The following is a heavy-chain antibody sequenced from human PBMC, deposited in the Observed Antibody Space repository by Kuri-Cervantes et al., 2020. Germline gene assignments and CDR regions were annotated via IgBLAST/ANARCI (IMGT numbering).Heavy chain of an antibody. CDR1: GCTFTTYG. V-gene: IGHV1-18*01. CDR3: ARGRVWFGEYLDY. D-gene: IGHD3-10*01. Sequence: ASVKVSCKASGCTFTTYGINWVRQAPGQGLEWMGWISAYNGDANYAQKFQGRVTMTTDTSSSTAYMELRSLRSDDTAVYYCARGRVWFGEYLDYWGQGTLVTVSS. CDR2: ISAYNGDA. J-gene: IGHJ4*02.